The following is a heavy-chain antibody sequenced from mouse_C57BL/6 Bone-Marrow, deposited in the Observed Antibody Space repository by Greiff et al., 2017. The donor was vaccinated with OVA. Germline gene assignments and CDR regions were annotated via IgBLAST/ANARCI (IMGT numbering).Heavy chain of an antibody. Sequence: EVQLQQSGPELVKPGASVKIPCKASGYTFTDYNMDWVKQSHGKSLEWLGDINPNNGGTIYNQKFKGKATLTVDKSSSTAYMELRSLTSEDTAGYYCAREEGYYGSSFHYWYFDVWGTGTTVTVSS. D-gene: IGHD1-1*01. J-gene: IGHJ1*03. CDR3: AREEGYYGSSFHYWYFDV. CDR1: GYTFTDYN. CDR2: INPNNGGT. V-gene: IGHV1-18*01.